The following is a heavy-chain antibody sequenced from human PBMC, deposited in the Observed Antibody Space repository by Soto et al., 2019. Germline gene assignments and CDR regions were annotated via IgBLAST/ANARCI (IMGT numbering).Heavy chain of an antibody. CDR1: GGSFSGYY. D-gene: IGHD5-18*01. J-gene: IGHJ6*02. CDR2: INHSGST. CDR3: SRGYSSGYYNYFGMDA. V-gene: IGHV4-34*01. Sequence: APETLCLTCAVYGGSFSGYYWSWIRQPPGKGLEWIGEINHSGSTNYNPSLKSRVTISVDTSKNQFSLKLRSVTAADTAVYYFSRGYSSGYYNYFGMDACCQGPSVT.